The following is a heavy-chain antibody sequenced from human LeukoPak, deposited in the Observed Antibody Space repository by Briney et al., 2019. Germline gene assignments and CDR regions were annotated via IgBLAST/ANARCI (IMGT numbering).Heavy chain of an antibody. Sequence: ASVKVSCKASGYTFTRYVISWVRQVPGQGLEWMGWINAYNGDTNYAQKLQGRVTMTTDTSTSTAYMELRSLRSDDTAVYYCARDEGSYYDYFDYWGQGTQVTVSS. V-gene: IGHV1-18*01. D-gene: IGHD3-22*01. J-gene: IGHJ4*02. CDR2: INAYNGDT. CDR3: ARDEGSYYDYFDY. CDR1: GYTFTRYV.